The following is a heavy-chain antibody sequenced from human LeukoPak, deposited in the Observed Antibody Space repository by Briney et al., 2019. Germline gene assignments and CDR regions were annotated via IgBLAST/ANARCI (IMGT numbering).Heavy chain of an antibody. CDR1: GFTFSSYA. CDR2: ISDSGGST. D-gene: IGHD3-3*01. CDR3: AKDLWSGYSPGFFDY. Sequence: GGSLRLSCAASGFTFSSYAMSWVRQAPGKGLEWVSAISDSGGSTYYADSVKGRFTISRDNSKNTLYLQMNSLRAEDTAVYYCAKDLWSGYSPGFFDYWGQGTLVTVSS. V-gene: IGHV3-23*01. J-gene: IGHJ4*02.